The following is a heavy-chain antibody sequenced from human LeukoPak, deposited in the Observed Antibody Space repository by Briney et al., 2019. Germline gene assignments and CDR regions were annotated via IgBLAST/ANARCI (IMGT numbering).Heavy chain of an antibody. CDR1: GGSFSGYY. V-gene: IGHV4-34*01. Sequence: SETLSLTCAVYGGSFSGYYWSWIRQPPGKGLEWIGEINHSRSTNYNPSLKSQVTISVDTSKNQFSLKLSSLTAADTAVYYCARGPLLMDSAMVQRGYFEYWGQGTLVTVPS. D-gene: IGHD5-18*01. CDR3: ARGPLLMDSAMVQRGYFEY. CDR2: INHSRST. J-gene: IGHJ4*02.